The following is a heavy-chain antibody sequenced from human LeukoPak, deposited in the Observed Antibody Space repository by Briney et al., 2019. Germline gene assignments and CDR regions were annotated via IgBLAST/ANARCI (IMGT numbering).Heavy chain of an antibody. CDR1: GFTFSSYA. J-gene: IGHJ4*02. Sequence: PGGSLRLSCAASGFTFSSYAMSWARQAPGKGLEWVSGISGSVYSTYYADSVKGRFTISRDNSKNTLFLQMHSLRAEDTAVYYCAKGTQWLLPDSFDNWGQGTLVTVSP. CDR2: ISGSVYST. D-gene: IGHD6-19*01. CDR3: AKGTQWLLPDSFDN. V-gene: IGHV3-23*01.